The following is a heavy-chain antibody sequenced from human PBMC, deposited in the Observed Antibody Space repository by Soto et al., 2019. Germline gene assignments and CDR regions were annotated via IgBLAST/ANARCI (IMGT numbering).Heavy chain of an antibody. Sequence: QVQLVQSGAEVKKPGASVKVSCKASGYTFASYGISWVRQAPGQGLEWMGWISTYNGNTDYAQKLLGRVTMTTDTSTSKVYMELKSLRSDDTAVYYCARVGSTSLNPHYWGQGTLVTVSS. CDR2: ISTYNGNT. V-gene: IGHV1-18*01. J-gene: IGHJ4*02. CDR1: GYTFASYG. D-gene: IGHD2-2*01. CDR3: ARVGSTSLNPHY.